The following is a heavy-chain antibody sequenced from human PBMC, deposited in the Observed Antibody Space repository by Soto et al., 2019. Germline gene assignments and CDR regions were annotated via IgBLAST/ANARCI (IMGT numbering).Heavy chain of an antibody. CDR1: GGSISSGGYY. V-gene: IGHV4-31*03. J-gene: IGHJ4*02. CDR2: IYYSGST. Sequence: PSETLSLTCTVSGGSISSGGYYWSWIRQHPGKGLEWIGYIYYSGSTYYNPSLKSRVTISVDTSKNQFSLKLSSVTAADTAVYYCVRDKLNYDFWSGPGAFDYWGQGTLVTVSS. CDR3: VRDKLNYDFWSGPGAFDY. D-gene: IGHD3-3*01.